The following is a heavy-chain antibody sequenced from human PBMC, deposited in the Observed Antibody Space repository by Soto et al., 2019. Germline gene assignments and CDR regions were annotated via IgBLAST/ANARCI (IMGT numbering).Heavy chain of an antibody. CDR1: GFTFSSYG. J-gene: IGHJ3*02. CDR2: ISYDGSNK. Sequence: QVQLVESGGGVVQPGRSLRLSCAASGFTFSSYGMHWVRQAPGKGLEWVAVISYDGSNKYYADSVKGRFTISRDNSKNTLYLQMISLRAEDTAVYYCANSGEDAFDIWGQGTMVTVSS. V-gene: IGHV3-30*18. D-gene: IGHD3-10*01. CDR3: ANSGEDAFDI.